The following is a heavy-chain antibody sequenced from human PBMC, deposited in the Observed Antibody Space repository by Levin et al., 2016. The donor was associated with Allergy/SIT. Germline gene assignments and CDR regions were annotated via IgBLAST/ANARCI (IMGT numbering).Heavy chain of an antibody. J-gene: IGHJ6*02. Sequence: WIRQPPGKGLEWVAVISYDGSNKYYADSVKGRFTISRDNSKNTLYLQMNSLRAEDTAVYYCAKDRSRRRYYYYGMDVWGQGTTVTVSS. CDR3: AKDRSRRRYYYYGMDV. D-gene: IGHD1-1*01. CDR2: ISYDGSNK. V-gene: IGHV3-30*18.